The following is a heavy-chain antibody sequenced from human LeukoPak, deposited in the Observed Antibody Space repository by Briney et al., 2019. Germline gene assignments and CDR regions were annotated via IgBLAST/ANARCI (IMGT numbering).Heavy chain of an antibody. J-gene: IGHJ4*02. CDR1: GFTLSSYW. V-gene: IGHV3-7*04. CDR2: IKNDGSEK. D-gene: IGHD3-9*01. CDR3: ATADWFSFDF. Sequence: GGSLRLSCAASGFTLSSYWMSWVRQAPGKGLEWVATIKNDGSEKNYVDSVKGRFTISRDNAKNSLYLQMSGLRAEDTAVYFCATADWFSFDFGGQGTLVTVSS.